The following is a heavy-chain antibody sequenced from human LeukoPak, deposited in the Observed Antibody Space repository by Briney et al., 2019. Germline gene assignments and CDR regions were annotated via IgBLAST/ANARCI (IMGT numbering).Heavy chain of an antibody. J-gene: IGHJ4*02. CDR2: IYYSGST. D-gene: IGHD1-26*01. CDR1: GGSISSSSYY. V-gene: IGHV4-39*07. CDR3: ASGVGVTAWGCYFDY. Sequence: PSETLSLTCTVSGGSISSSSYYWGWIRQPPGKGLEWIGSIYYSGSTNYNPSLKSRVTISVDRSKNQFSLKLSSVTAADTAVYYCASGVGVTAWGCYFDYWGQGTLVTVSS.